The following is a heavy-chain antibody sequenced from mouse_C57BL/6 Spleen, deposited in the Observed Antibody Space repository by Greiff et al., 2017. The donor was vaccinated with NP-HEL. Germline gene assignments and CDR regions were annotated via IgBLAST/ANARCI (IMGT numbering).Heavy chain of an antibody. CDR1: GYSFTGYY. CDR2: INPSTGGT. CDR3: ARGSLYAMEY. Sequence: EVQLQQSGPELVKPGASVKISCKASGYSFTGYYMNWVKQSPEKSLEWIGEINPSTGGTTYNQKFKAKATLTVDKSSRTAYMQLKSLTSEDAAVYYGARGSLYAMEYWGQGTSVTVSS. J-gene: IGHJ4*01. V-gene: IGHV1-42*01.